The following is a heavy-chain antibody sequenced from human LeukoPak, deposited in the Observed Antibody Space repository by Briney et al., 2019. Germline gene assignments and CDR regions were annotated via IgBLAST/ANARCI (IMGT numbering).Heavy chain of an antibody. J-gene: IGHJ4*02. Sequence: GGSLRLSCAASGFTFSNYAMSWVRQAPGKGLEWASAISGSGGSTYYADSVKGRFTISRDNSKNTLYLQMNSLRAEDTAVYYCAKDLGSGWYDPGYYFDYWGQGTLVTVSS. V-gene: IGHV3-23*01. CDR3: AKDLGSGWYDPGYYFDY. D-gene: IGHD6-19*01. CDR2: ISGSGGST. CDR1: GFTFSNYA.